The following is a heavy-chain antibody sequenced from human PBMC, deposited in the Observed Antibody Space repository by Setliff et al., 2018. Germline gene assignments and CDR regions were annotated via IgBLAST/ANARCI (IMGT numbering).Heavy chain of an antibody. CDR2: IYYSGST. Sequence: PSETLSLTCTVSGGSISSSSYYWGWIRQPPGKGLEWIGSIYYSGSTYYNPSLKSRVTISVDTSKNQFSLKLSSVTAADTAVYYCARGTYSSSSSYYFDYWGQGTLVTVSS. D-gene: IGHD6-13*01. J-gene: IGHJ4*02. CDR1: GGSISSSSYY. CDR3: ARGTYSSSSSYYFDY. V-gene: IGHV4-39*01.